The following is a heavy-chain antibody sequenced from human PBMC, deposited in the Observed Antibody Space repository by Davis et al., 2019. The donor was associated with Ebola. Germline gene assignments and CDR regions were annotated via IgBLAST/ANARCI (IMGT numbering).Heavy chain of an antibody. Sequence: AASVKVSCKASGGTFSSYAISWVRQAPGQGLEWMGRIIPILGIANYAQKFQGRVTITADKSTSTAYMELSSLRSEDTAVYYCARDKQLADYYYYGMDVWGQGTTVTVSS. CDR2: IIPILGIA. D-gene: IGHD6-6*01. V-gene: IGHV1-69*04. CDR3: ARDKQLADYYYYGMDV. J-gene: IGHJ6*02. CDR1: GGTFSSYA.